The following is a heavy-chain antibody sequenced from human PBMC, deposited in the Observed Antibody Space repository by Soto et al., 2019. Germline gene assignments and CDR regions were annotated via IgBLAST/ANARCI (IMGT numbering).Heavy chain of an antibody. V-gene: IGHV4-30-4*01. J-gene: IGHJ5*02. Sequence: QVQLQESGPGLVKPSQTLSLTCTVSGGSISSGDYYWSWIRQPPGKGLEWIGYIYYSGSTYYNPSLKSRVTIQVDTSKNQFSLKLSSVTAADTAVYYCARDSRLYYTGGGFDPWGQGTLVTVSS. CDR3: ARDSRLYYTGGGFDP. CDR2: IYYSGST. D-gene: IGHD2-8*02. CDR1: GGSISSGDYY.